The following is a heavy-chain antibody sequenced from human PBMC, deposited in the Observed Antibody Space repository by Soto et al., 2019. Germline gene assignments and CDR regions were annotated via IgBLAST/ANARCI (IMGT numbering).Heavy chain of an antibody. CDR3: ARFMTTVG. J-gene: IGHJ4*02. D-gene: IGHD4-17*01. CDR1: GGSFSGYY. V-gene: IGHV4-34*01. Sequence: SETLSLTCAVYGGSFSGYYWSWIRQPPGKGLEWIGEINHSGSTNYNPSLKSRVTISVDTSKNQFSLKLSSVTAADTAVYYCARFMTTVGWGQGTLVTVSS. CDR2: INHSGST.